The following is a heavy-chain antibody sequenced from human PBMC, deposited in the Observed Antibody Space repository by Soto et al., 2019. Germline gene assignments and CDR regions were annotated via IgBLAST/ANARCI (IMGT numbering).Heavy chain of an antibody. D-gene: IGHD4-17*01. CDR1: GFTFSTYA. Sequence: VSLRLSCVASGFTFSTYAMSWVRQAAGKGLEWVSALTPSGGETYYADSVKGRFTISRDNSMNALYLQMNSLRIEDTAVYYCAHPRGYGVFDAYDIWGQGTMVTVSS. V-gene: IGHV3-23*01. J-gene: IGHJ3*02. CDR3: AHPRGYGVFDAYDI. CDR2: LTPSGGET.